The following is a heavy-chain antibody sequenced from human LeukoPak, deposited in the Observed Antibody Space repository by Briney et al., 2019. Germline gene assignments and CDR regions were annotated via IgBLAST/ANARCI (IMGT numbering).Heavy chain of an antibody. Sequence: ASETLSLTCSVFGGSVSSYYWSRIRQPAGKGLEWIGRIYPSVTTHYNPSLKSRVTMSVDTSKNQFSLKLTSVTAADTAVYYCADDYGDWGQGTLVTVSS. D-gene: IGHD4-17*01. CDR1: GGSVSSYY. CDR3: ADDYGD. CDR2: IYPSVTT. J-gene: IGHJ4*02. V-gene: IGHV4-4*07.